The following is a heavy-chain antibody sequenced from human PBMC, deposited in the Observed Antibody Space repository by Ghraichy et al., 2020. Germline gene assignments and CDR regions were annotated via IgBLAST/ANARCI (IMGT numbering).Heavy chain of an antibody. D-gene: IGHD2-2*01. Sequence: ESLNITCTVSGGSISSSSYYWGWIRQPPGKGLEWIGSIYYSGSTYYNPSLKSRVTISVDTSKNQFSLKLSSVTAADTAVYYCARAVVVPAAGYYYYYGMDVWGQGTTVTVSS. J-gene: IGHJ6*02. CDR1: GGSISSSSYY. CDR2: IYYSGST. V-gene: IGHV4-39*01. CDR3: ARAVVVPAAGYYYYYGMDV.